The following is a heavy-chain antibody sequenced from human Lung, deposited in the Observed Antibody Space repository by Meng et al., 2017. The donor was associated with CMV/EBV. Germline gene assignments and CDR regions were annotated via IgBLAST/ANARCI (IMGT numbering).Heavy chain of an antibody. CDR3: AKDGSDSSLGWLDP. Sequence: GGSXRLXXAASGFTFDDHAMHWVRQRPGKGLEWVSLITWDGGNTYYADSVKGRFTISRDNSKNSLYLQMNSLRTEDTALYYCAKDGSDSSLGWLDPWGQGTLVXVSS. D-gene: IGHD2-15*01. J-gene: IGHJ5*02. CDR1: GFTFDDHA. CDR2: ITWDGGNT. V-gene: IGHV3-43D*03.